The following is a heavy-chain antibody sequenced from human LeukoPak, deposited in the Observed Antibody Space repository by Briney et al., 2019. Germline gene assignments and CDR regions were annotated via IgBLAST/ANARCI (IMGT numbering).Heavy chain of an antibody. J-gene: IGHJ4*02. V-gene: IGHV4-59*01. D-gene: IGHD6-19*01. Sequence: KPSETLSLTCTVSGGSISSYYWSWIRQPPGKGLEWIGYIYYSGSTNYNPSLRSRVTISVDTSKNQFSLKLSSVTAADTAVYYCTRARSSGWGHNFDYWGQGTLVTVSS. CDR2: IYYSGST. CDR1: GGSISSYY. CDR3: TRARSSGWGHNFDY.